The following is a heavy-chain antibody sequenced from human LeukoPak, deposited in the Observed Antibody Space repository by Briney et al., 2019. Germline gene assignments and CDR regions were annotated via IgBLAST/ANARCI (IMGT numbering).Heavy chain of an antibody. J-gene: IGHJ4*02. CDR1: GFTFSGYE. V-gene: IGHV3-48*03. Sequence: GGSLRLSCAASGFTFSGYEMNWVRQAPGKGLEWVSYISSSGNTIYYADSVKGRFTISRDNAKNSLYLQMNSLRADDTAVYYCARTYPDYDFWSGYYRGAYYFDYWGQGTLVTVSS. D-gene: IGHD3-3*01. CDR3: ARTYPDYDFWSGYYRGAYYFDY. CDR2: ISSSGNTI.